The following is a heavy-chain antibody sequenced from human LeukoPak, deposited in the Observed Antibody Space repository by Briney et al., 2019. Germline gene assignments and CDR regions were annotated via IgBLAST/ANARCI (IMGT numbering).Heavy chain of an antibody. D-gene: IGHD3-16*01. J-gene: IGHJ6*03. CDR3: AKLGGHPLHNYYVGV. V-gene: IGHV3-23*01. CDR1: GFTFSSYA. CDR2: ILDSGYST. Sequence: GGSLRLSCAASGFTFSSYAMSWVRQAPGKGLEWVSGILDSGYSTYYANSVNGRFTISRDNSNNTLYLQMNSLRAEDTAVYYCAKLGGHPLHNYYVGVWGKGTTVAVSS.